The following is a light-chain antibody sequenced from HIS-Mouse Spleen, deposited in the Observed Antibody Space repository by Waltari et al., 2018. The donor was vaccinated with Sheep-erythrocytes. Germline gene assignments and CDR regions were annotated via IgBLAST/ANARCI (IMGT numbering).Light chain of an antibody. V-gene: IGLV2-23*01. CDR1: SSDFGSYNL. CDR2: EGS. Sequence: QSALTQPASVSGSPGQSITISCTGTSSDFGSYNLVPWYQQHPGKAPKLMIYEGSKRPSGVSNRFSGSKSSNTASLTISGLQAEDEADYYCCSYAGSSTPWVFGGGTKLTVL. J-gene: IGLJ3*02. CDR3: CSYAGSSTPWV.